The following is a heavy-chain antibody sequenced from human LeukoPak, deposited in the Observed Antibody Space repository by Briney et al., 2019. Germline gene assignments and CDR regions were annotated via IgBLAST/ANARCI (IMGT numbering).Heavy chain of an antibody. V-gene: IGHV1-8*01. Sequence: ASVKVSCKASGYTFTSYDINWVRQARGQGLEWMGWMNPNSGVTGYAQKFQGRGSMTRDTSISTACMELSSLRSEDTAVYYCARGPIYPRSGDYPNYYLDYWGQGTLVTVSS. J-gene: IGHJ4*02. CDR1: GYTFTSYD. CDR2: MNPNSGVT. CDR3: ARGPIYPRSGDYPNYYLDY. D-gene: IGHD3-22*01.